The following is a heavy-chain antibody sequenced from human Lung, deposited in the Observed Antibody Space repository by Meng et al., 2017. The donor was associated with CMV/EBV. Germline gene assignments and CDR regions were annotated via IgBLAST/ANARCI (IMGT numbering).Heavy chain of an antibody. Sequence: KAAGYTFHSYGIGWVRQAPGQGLEWMGWISAYHGNTNYAQKLQGRVTMTTDTSTSTAYMELRSLRSDDTAVYYCARDGASHPYYFDYWGQGTLVTVSS. V-gene: IGHV1-18*01. CDR1: GYTFHSYG. J-gene: IGHJ4*02. D-gene: IGHD4-17*01. CDR3: ARDGASHPYYFDY. CDR2: ISAYHGNT.